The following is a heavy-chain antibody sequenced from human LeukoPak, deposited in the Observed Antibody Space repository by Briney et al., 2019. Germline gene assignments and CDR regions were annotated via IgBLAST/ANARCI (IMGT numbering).Heavy chain of an antibody. D-gene: IGHD3-10*01. J-gene: IGHJ4*02. CDR3: ARDSPRGDNLGDY. Sequence: ASLRLSCAASGFTFTAYDMNWVRQAPGPGLEWMGWMKPNSGGTNYAKTFQGRVTMTKDTSITTAYMELSRLRSDATAVYCCARDSPRGDNLGDYWGQGTLVTVSS. CDR1: GFTFTAYD. V-gene: IGHV1-2*02. CDR2: MKPNSGGT.